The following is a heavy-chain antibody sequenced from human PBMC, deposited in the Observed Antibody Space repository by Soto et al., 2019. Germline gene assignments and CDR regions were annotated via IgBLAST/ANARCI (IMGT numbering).Heavy chain of an antibody. V-gene: IGHV4-30-4*01. D-gene: IGHD5-18*01. Sequence: QVQLQESGPGLVKPSQTLSLTCTVSGGSISSGDYYWSWIRQPPGKGLEWIGYTYYSGSTYYNPSLKCRVTLSVDTSKNQFSLKLSSVTAADTAVYYCARTSYGYTFYDYWGQGTLVTVSS. J-gene: IGHJ4*02. CDR3: ARTSYGYTFYDY. CDR1: GGSISSGDYY. CDR2: TYYSGST.